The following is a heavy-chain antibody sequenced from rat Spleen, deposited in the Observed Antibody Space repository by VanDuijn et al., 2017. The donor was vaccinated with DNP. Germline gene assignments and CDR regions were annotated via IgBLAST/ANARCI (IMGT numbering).Heavy chain of an antibody. V-gene: IGHV3-1*01. J-gene: IGHJ3*01. CDR3: ARSWGDDGYPPFAY. D-gene: IGHD1-12*03. CDR2: ISYSGTT. CDR1: GYSITSNY. Sequence: EVQFQESGPGLVKSSQSLSLTCSVTGYSITSNYWAWIRKFPGNKMEYIGHISYSGTTNYNPSLKSRFSITRDTSKNQFFLQLNSVTTEDIATYYCARSWGDDGYPPFAYWGQGTLVTVSS.